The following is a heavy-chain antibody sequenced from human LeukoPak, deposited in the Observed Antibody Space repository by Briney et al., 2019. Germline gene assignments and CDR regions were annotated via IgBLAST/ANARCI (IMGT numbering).Heavy chain of an antibody. CDR3: ARNVDNWNYVDY. D-gene: IGHD3-10*02. V-gene: IGHV3-53*01. J-gene: IGHJ4*02. Sequence: PGGSLRLSCAASGLSVSSTYMTWVRQAPGKGLEWVSVIYSGGGTNYADSLKGRFSISRDNSKNTLYLQMNSLRAEDTAVYYCARNVDNWNYVDYWGQGTLVTVSS. CDR1: GLSVSSTY. CDR2: IYSGGGT.